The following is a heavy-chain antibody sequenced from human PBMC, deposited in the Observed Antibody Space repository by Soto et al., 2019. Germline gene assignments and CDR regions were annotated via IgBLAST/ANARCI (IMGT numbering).Heavy chain of an antibody. CDR3: ASGGYSYGKEDFDY. Sequence: LSLTCAVSGGSISSSNWWSWVRRPPGKGLEWIGEIYHSGSTNYNPSLKSRVTISVDKSKNQFSLKLSSVTAADTAVYYCASGGYSYGKEDFDYWGQGTLVTVSS. CDR1: GGSISSSNW. CDR2: IYHSGST. V-gene: IGHV4-4*02. D-gene: IGHD5-18*01. J-gene: IGHJ4*02.